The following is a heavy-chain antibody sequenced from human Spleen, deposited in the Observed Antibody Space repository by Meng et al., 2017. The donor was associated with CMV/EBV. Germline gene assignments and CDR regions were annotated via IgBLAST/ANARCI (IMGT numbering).Heavy chain of an antibody. Sequence: GGSLRLSCAASGFTFSSDAMSWVRQAPGKGLEWVSAISGSGGSTYYADSVKGRFTISRDNSKNTLYLQMNSLRAEDTAVYYCAKGSCSGTSCYGYFDYWGQGTLVTVSS. V-gene: IGHV3-23*01. CDR3: AKGSCSGTSCYGYFDY. D-gene: IGHD2-2*01. CDR1: GFTFSSDA. CDR2: ISGSGGST. J-gene: IGHJ4*02.